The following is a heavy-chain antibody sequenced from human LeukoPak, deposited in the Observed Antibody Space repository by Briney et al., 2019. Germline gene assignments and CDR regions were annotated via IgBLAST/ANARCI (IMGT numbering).Heavy chain of an antibody. CDR3: ARGAHYYDSSGYYYTFDY. D-gene: IGHD3-22*01. CDR2: IYYSGST. J-gene: IGHJ4*02. Sequence: PSETLSLTCTVSGGSISSYYWSWIRQPPGTGLEWIGSIYYSGSTNYNPSLKSRVTISVDTSKNQFSLKLSSVTAADTAVYYCARGAHYYDSSGYYYTFDYWGQGTLVTVSS. V-gene: IGHV4-59*01. CDR1: GGSISSYY.